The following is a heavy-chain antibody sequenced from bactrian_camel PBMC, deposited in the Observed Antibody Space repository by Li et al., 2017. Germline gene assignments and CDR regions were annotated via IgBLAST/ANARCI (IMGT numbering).Heavy chain of an antibody. D-gene: IGHD6*01. CDR3: AAVPRGFGTWGTDEDNY. J-gene: IGHJ4*01. CDR1: AWTNLDDWA. Sequence: HVQLVESGGGSVQPGGSLRLSCVASAWTNLDDWAVGWFRQAPGKEREWIATILPDGETSYTDSVMGRFSITKDSTGYTLYLTMNNVKPEDTAMYYCAAVPRGFGTWGTDEDNYWGQGTQVTVS. V-gene: IGHV3S53*01. CDR2: ILPDGET.